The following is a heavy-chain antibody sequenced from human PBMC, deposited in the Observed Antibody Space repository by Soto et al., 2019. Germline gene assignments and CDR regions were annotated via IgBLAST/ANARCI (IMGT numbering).Heavy chain of an antibody. J-gene: IGHJ4*02. Sequence: GGSLRLSCAASGFTFSSYAMSWVRQAPGKGLEWVSAISGSGGSTYYADSVKGRFTISRDNSKNTLYLQMNSLRAEDTAVYYCAKAHDYGGNWGMNFDYWGQGTLVTVSS. CDR1: GFTFSSYA. CDR2: ISGSGGST. CDR3: AKAHDYGGNWGMNFDY. V-gene: IGHV3-23*01. D-gene: IGHD4-17*01.